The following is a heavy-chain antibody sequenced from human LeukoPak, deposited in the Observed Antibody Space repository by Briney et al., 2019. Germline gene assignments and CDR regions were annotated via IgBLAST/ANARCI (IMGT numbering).Heavy chain of an antibody. V-gene: IGHV1-2*02. CDR1: GYTFTGYY. Sequence: GASVKVSCKASGYTFTGYYMHWVRQAPGQGLEWMGWINPKSGGTNYTQKSQGRVTLTWDTSISTAYMELSRLTSDDTAVYYCARGIDSSSSAYWGQGTLVTVSS. CDR2: INPKSGGT. J-gene: IGHJ4*02. CDR3: ARGIDSSSSAY. D-gene: IGHD6-6*01.